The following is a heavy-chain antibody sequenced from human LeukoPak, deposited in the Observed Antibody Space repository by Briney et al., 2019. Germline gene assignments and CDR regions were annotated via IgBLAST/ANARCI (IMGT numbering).Heavy chain of an antibody. Sequence: GGSLRLSCAVSGFTVSSNYMSWVRQAPGKGLECISVIYTGGTTYYADSVKGRFTISRDISKNMLYLQMKNLRVEDTAVYYCARDDGSSGYYYVDYWGQGTLVTVSS. J-gene: IGHJ4*02. V-gene: IGHV3-66*01. D-gene: IGHD3-22*01. CDR3: ARDDGSSGYYYVDY. CDR1: GFTVSSNY. CDR2: IYTGGTT.